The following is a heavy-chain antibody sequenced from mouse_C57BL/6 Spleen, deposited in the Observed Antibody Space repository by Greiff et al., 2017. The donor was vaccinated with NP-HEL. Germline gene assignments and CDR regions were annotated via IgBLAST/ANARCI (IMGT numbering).Heavy chain of an antibody. V-gene: IGHV6-6*01. D-gene: IGHD1-1*01. CDR2: IRNKANNHAT. CDR1: GFTFSDAW. CDR3: TRNYGSSYENYYAMDY. Sequence: EVQRVESGGGLVQPGGSMKLSCAASGFTFSDAWMDWVRQSPEKGLEWVAEIRNKANNHATYYAESVKGRLTISRDDSKSSVYLQMNSLRAEDTGIYYCTRNYGSSYENYYAMDYWGQGTSVTVSS. J-gene: IGHJ4*01.